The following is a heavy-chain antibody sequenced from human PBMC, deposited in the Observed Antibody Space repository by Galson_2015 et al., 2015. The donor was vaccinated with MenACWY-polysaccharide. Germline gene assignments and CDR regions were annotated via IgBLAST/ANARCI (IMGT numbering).Heavy chain of an antibody. D-gene: IGHD6-19*01. V-gene: IGHV4-59*01. J-gene: IGHJ2*01. CDR2: ISYSGST. CDR3: ARAIAVAGQRRDFDL. Sequence: SETLSLTCTVSGGSISSYYWNWIRQPPGKGLEWVGYISYSGSTNHNPSLKSRVTMSVDTSKNQFSLNLTSVTDADTAVYYCARAIAVAGQRRDFDLWGRGTLVTVSS. CDR1: GGSISSYY.